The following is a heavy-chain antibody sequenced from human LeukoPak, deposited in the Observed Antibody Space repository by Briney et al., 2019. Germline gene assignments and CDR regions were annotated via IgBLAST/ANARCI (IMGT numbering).Heavy chain of an antibody. CDR2: IKPDGSGE. J-gene: IGHJ4*02. Sequence: PGGSLRLSCAASGFIFSNYWMTWVRQAPGKALEWVANIKPDGSGEYYVDSLKGRFTISRDNAENSLFLQMNNLRVDDTAVYYCARSGGCGWDYWGQGAVVTVSS. CDR1: GFIFSNYW. V-gene: IGHV3-7*01. D-gene: IGHD6-19*01. CDR3: ARSGGCGWDY.